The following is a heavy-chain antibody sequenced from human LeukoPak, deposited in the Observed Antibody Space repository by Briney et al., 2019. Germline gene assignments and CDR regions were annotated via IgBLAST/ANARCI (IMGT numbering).Heavy chain of an antibody. Sequence: SETLSLTCTVSGGSISSSSYYWGWIRQPPGKGLEWIGSTYYSGSTYYNPSLKSRVTISVDTSKNQFSLKLSSVTAADTAVYYCARGEMIVVVITEVDFDYWGQGTLVTVSS. CDR1: GGSISSSSYY. CDR3: ARGEMIVVVITEVDFDY. CDR2: TYYSGST. V-gene: IGHV4-39*07. J-gene: IGHJ4*02. D-gene: IGHD3-22*01.